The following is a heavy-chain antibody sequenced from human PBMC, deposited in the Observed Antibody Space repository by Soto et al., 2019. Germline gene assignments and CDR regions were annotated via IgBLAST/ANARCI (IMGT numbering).Heavy chain of an antibody. Sequence: GGSLRLSCAASRFTFSTYAMSWVRQAPGKGLEWVSGISGGGGDTSYADSVRGRFTCSRDNSKNTLYLQMNSLRAEDTTLYYCAKSLFGGPDIWGQGTMVTVSS. D-gene: IGHD2-15*01. CDR1: RFTFSTYA. CDR2: ISGGGGDT. V-gene: IGHV3-23*01. CDR3: AKSLFGGPDI. J-gene: IGHJ3*02.